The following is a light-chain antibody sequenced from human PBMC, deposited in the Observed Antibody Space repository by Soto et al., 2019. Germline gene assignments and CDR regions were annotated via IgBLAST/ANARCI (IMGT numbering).Light chain of an antibody. J-gene: IGKJ1*01. V-gene: IGKV1-5*03. CDR2: KAS. Sequence: DIQMTQSPSSLSASVGDRVTITCRASQSISSYLNWYQQKPGKAPKLLIYKASSLESGVPSRFSGSGSGTEFTLTISSLQPDDFATYYCQQYYTYSTFGQGTKVDIK. CDR3: QQYYTYST. CDR1: QSISSY.